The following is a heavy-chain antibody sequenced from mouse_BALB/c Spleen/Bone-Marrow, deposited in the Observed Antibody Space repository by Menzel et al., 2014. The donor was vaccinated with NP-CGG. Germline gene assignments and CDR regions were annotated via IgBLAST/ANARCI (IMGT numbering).Heavy chain of an antibody. J-gene: IGHJ2*01. V-gene: IGHV1-54*01. CDR1: GYALTDYL. Sequence: VQLQQSGAELVRPGTSVKVSCKASGYALTDYLMEWLKQRPGQGLEWIGVINPGSGSTNYNEKFKDKATLPADKSSSTAYMQLSSLTSDDSAVYFCARYDGYFDYWGQGTILTVSS. D-gene: IGHD2-3*01. CDR2: INPGSGST. CDR3: ARYDGYFDY.